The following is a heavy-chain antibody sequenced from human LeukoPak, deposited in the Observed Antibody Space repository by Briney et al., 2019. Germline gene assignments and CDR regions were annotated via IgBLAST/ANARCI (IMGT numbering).Heavy chain of an antibody. J-gene: IGHJ3*02. V-gene: IGHV3-48*01. CDR3: ARDKGYCSGGSCYPIDAFDI. D-gene: IGHD2-15*01. Sequence: GGSLRLSCAASGFTFSSYSMNWVRQAPGKGLEWVSYISSSSSSTIYYADSVKGRFTISRDNAKNSLYLQMNSLRAEDTAVYYCARDKGYCSGGSCYPIDAFDIWGQGTMVTVSS. CDR2: ISSSSSSTI. CDR1: GFTFSSYS.